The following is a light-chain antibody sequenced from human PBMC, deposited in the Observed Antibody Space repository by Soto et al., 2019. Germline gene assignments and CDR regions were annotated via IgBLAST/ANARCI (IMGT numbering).Light chain of an antibody. CDR1: SGDIGSYNR. Sequence: QSVLTQPASVSGSRGQSITISCTGTSGDIGSYNRVSWYQQHPGKAPKLIIYEVTDRPSGVSNRFSGSKSGNTASLTISGLQAEDEAEYYCSSFTNINTRACVFGTGTKVTVL. CDR2: EVT. V-gene: IGLV2-14*01. J-gene: IGLJ1*01. CDR3: SSFTNINTRACV.